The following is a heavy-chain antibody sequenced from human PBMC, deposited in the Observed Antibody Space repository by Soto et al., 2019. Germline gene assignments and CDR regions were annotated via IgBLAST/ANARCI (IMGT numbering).Heavy chain of an antibody. Sequence: PSETLSLTCTVSGGSISSYYWSWIRQPPGKGLEWIGYIYYSGSTNYNPSLKSRVTISVDTSKNQFSLNLSSVTAADTAVYYCARDHYYDSSGYYSRFDPWGQGTLVTVSS. J-gene: IGHJ5*02. D-gene: IGHD3-22*01. V-gene: IGHV4-59*01. CDR3: ARDHYYDSSGYYSRFDP. CDR2: IYYSGST. CDR1: GGSISSYY.